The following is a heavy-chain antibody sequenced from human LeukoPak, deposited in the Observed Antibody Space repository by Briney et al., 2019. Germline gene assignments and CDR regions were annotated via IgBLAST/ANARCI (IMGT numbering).Heavy chain of an antibody. CDR2: IWYDGSNK. CDR3: AKEILYYFDY. V-gene: IGHV3-33*06. Sequence: GGSLRLSCAASGFTFSSYGMDWVRQAPGKGLEWVAVIWYDGSNKYYADSVKGLFTISRDNSKNTLYLQMNSLRAEDTAVYYCAKEILYYFDYWGQGTLVTVSS. CDR1: GFTFSSYG. J-gene: IGHJ4*02.